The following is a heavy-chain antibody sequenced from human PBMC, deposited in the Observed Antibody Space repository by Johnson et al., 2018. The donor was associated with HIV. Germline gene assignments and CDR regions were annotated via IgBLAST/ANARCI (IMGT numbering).Heavy chain of an antibody. Sequence: VQLVESGGGLVQPGGSLRLSCAASGFTFSSYWMHWVRQAPGKGLVWVSRINSDGSSTSYADSVKGRFTISRDNAKNTLYLQVHSLRVEDTAVYYCARDVLGDGTYPPDAFDIWGQGTMVTVSS. V-gene: IGHV3-74*01. CDR3: ARDVLGDGTYPPDAFDI. CDR2: INSDGSST. CDR1: GFTFSSYW. D-gene: IGHD2-8*02. J-gene: IGHJ3*02.